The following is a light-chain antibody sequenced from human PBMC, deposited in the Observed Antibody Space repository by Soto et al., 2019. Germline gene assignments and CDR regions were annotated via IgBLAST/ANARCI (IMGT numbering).Light chain of an antibody. CDR2: DVF. CDR1: QDISKY. Sequence: DIQMTQSASSLPASVGDTVTISCQASQDISKYLNWFQQKPGKAPKLLIYDVFNVETGVPSRFSGRGSGTDFTLIISNLQPEDFSTYYGQLYDQLLFIFGGGPKVDI. J-gene: IGKJ4*01. CDR3: QLYDQLLFI. V-gene: IGKV1-33*01.